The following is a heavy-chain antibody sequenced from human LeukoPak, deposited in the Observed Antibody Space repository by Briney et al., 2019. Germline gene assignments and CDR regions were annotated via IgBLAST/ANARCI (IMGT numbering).Heavy chain of an antibody. CDR2: ISGSGGST. CDR1: GFTFSSYA. J-gene: IGHJ4*02. CDR3: AKAPRYDILTGSNY. Sequence: GGSLRLSCAASGFTFSSYAMSWVRQAPGKGLEWVSAISGSGGSTYYADSVKGRFTISRDNSKNTLYLQMNSLRAEDTAVYYCAKAPRYDILTGSNYWGQGTLATVSS. V-gene: IGHV3-23*01. D-gene: IGHD3-9*01.